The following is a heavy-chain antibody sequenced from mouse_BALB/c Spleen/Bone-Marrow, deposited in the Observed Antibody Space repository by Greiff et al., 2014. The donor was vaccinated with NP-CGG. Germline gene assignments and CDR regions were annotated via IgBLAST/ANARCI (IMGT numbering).Heavy chain of an antibody. J-gene: IGHJ1*01. CDR2: IDPANGDT. D-gene: IGHD1-1*01. CDR1: GFNIKDTY. CDR3: TRPSFYYGSSYWYFDV. V-gene: IGHV14-3*02. Sequence: VQLQQSGSELVEPGASVKLSCAAPGFNIKDTYMHWVKQRPEQGLEWIGRIDPANGDTKYDPKFQGKATITADTPSNTAYLQLSSLTSEDTAVYYCTRPSFYYGSSYWYFDVWGAGTTVTVSS.